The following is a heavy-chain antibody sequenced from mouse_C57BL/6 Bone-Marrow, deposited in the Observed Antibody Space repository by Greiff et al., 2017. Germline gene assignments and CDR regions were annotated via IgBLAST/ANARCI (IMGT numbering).Heavy chain of an antibody. CDR3: ARTTVVADWYFDV. D-gene: IGHD1-1*01. Sequence: VQLKESGGDLVKPGGSLKLSCAASGFTFSSYGMSWVRQTPDKRLEWVATISSGGSYTYYPDSVKGRFTISRDNAKNTLYLQISSLKSEDTAMYYCARTTVVADWYFDVWGTGTTVTVSS. CDR2: ISSGGSYT. V-gene: IGHV5-6*01. CDR1: GFTFSSYG. J-gene: IGHJ1*03.